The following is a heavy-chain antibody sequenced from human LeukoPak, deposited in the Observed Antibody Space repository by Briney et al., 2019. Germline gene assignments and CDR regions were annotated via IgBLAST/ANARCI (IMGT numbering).Heavy chain of an antibody. J-gene: IGHJ3*02. CDR2: INCNGGIT. V-gene: IGHV3-20*04. D-gene: IGHD2-15*01. CDR1: GFTFDDYG. CDR3: ARDFVGYCSGGSCYHLAFDI. Sequence: GGSLRLSCAASGFTFDDYGMSRVRQAPGKGLEWVSGINCNGGITGYADSVKGRFTISRDNAKISLYLQMNRLRAEDTALYYCARDFVGYCSGGSCYHLAFDIWGQGTMVTVSS.